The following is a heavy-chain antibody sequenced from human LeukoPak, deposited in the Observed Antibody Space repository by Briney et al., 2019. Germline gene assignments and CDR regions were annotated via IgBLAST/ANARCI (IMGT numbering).Heavy chain of an antibody. CDR3: AELGITMIGGV. CDR1: GFTFSDYY. V-gene: IGHV3-66*01. Sequence: GGSLRLSCAASGFTFSDYYMSWIRQAQGKGLEWVSIIYSGGGTYYADSVKGRFIISRDNAKNSLYLQMNSLRAEDTAVYYCAELGITMIGGVWGKGTTVTISS. J-gene: IGHJ6*04. CDR2: IYSGGGT. D-gene: IGHD3-10*02.